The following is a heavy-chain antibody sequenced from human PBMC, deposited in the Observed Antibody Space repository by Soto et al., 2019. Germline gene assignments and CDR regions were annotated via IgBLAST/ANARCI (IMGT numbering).Heavy chain of an antibody. Sequence: GGSLRLSCAASGFTFSNAWMNWVRQAPGKGLEWVGRIKSKTDGGTTDYAAPVKGRFTISRDDSKNTLYLQMNSLKTEDKAVYYCTTGTYYYDSSGYPRRYYYYGMDVWGQGTTVTVSS. CDR2: IKSKTDGGTT. CDR3: TTGTYYYDSSGYPRRYYYYGMDV. J-gene: IGHJ6*02. CDR1: GFTFSNAW. D-gene: IGHD3-22*01. V-gene: IGHV3-15*07.